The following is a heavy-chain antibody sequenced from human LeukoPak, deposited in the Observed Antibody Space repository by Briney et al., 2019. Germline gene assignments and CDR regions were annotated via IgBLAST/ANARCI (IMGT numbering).Heavy chain of an antibody. CDR3: ATADDSGSYYEY. V-gene: IGHV1-24*01. CDR1: GYTLTELS. D-gene: IGHD1-26*01. J-gene: IGHJ4*02. Sequence: ASVTVSCTVSGYTLTELSMHWVRQAPGKGLEWMGGFDPEDGETIYAQKFQGRVTMTEDTSTDTAYMELSSLRSEDTAVYYCATADDSGSYYEYWGQGTLVTVSS. CDR2: FDPEDGET.